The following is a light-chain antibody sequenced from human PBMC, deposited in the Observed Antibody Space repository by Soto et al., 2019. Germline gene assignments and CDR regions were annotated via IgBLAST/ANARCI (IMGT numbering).Light chain of an antibody. CDR3: QQANSFPIT. J-gene: IGKJ1*01. CDR1: QSISSW. CDR2: DVS. Sequence: DIQMTQSPSTLSASVGDRVTITCRASQSISSWLAWYQQKPGIAPKPLIYDVSSLESGVPSRFSGSGSGTDFTLTISSLQPEDFATYYCQQANSFPITFGQGTKVDIK. V-gene: IGKV1-5*01.